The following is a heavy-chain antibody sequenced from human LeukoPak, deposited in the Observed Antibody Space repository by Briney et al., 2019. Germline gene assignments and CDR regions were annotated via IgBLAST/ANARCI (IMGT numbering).Heavy chain of an antibody. J-gene: IGHJ4*02. CDR3: ARDHTVTTAFDY. Sequence: GGSLRLSCAASGFTFSSYSMNWVRQAPGKGLEWVSSISSSSSYIYYADSVKGRFTISRDNAKNSLYLQMNSLRAEDTAVYYCARDHTVTTAFDYWGQGTLVTVSS. D-gene: IGHD4-17*01. V-gene: IGHV3-21*01. CDR2: ISSSSSYI. CDR1: GFTFSSYS.